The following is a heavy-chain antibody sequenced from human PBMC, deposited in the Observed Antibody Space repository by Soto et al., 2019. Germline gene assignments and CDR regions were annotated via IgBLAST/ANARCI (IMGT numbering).Heavy chain of an antibody. D-gene: IGHD5-12*01. CDR3: ARSGRVIVATVWYFDL. CDR1: GGSISSGGYY. J-gene: IGHJ2*01. V-gene: IGHV4-31*03. Sequence: SETLSLTCTVSGGSISSGGYYWSWIRQHPGKGLEWIGYIYYSGSTYYNPSLKSRVTISVDTSKNQFSLKLSSVTAADTAVYYCARSGRVIVATVWYFDLWGRGTLVTVSS. CDR2: IYYSGST.